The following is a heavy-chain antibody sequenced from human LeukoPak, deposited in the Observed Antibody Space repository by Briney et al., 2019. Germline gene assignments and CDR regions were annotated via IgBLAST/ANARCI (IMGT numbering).Heavy chain of an antibody. CDR2: ISPYNDNT. J-gene: IGHJ4*02. CDR3: ARDWGHDSGYDFAY. CDR1: GYIFTSYG. D-gene: IGHD5-12*01. V-gene: IGHV1-18*01. Sequence: ASVKVSCKPSGYIFTSYGVSWVRQAPGQGLEWMGWISPYNDNTNYAQNFQGRVTMTTDTSTSTAYMELRSLRSDDTAVYYCARDWGHDSGYDFAYWGQGTLVTVSS.